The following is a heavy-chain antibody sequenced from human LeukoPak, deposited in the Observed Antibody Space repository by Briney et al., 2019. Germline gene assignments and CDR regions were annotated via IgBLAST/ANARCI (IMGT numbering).Heavy chain of an antibody. CDR2: ISAYSGNT. Sequence: GASVKVSCKASGYTFTSYGITWVRQAPGQGLEWMGWISAYSGNTKYAQKLQGRVTMTTDTSTDTAYMELRSLRSDDTAVYYCARDGAWFGEFAVDYWGQGTLVTVSS. J-gene: IGHJ4*02. D-gene: IGHD3-10*01. CDR1: GYTFTSYG. CDR3: ARDGAWFGEFAVDY. V-gene: IGHV1-18*01.